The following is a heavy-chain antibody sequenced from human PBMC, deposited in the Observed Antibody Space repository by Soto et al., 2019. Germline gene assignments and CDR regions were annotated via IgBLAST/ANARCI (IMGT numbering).Heavy chain of an antibody. V-gene: IGHV3-13*01. CDR3: ARETQYYYGSGTTVYYYGMDV. Sequence: GGSLRLSCAASGFTFSSYDMHWVRQATGKGLEWVSAIGTAGDTYYPGSVKGRFTISRENAKNSLYLQMNSLRAEDTAVYYCARETQYYYGSGTTVYYYGMDVWGQGTTVTVSS. D-gene: IGHD3-10*01. J-gene: IGHJ6*02. CDR2: IGTAGDT. CDR1: GFTFSSYD.